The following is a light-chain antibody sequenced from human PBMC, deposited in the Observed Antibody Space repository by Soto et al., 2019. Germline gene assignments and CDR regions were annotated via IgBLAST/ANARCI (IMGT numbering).Light chain of an antibody. J-gene: IGKJ5*01. V-gene: IGKV3-11*01. Sequence: SPATLSLSPGDRATLSCRASQSVSYFLAWYQKRPGQAPRLLIYDASKRATGISARFSGSGSWTDFTLTFSSLEPEDFALYYCQQSFKWPPITFGQWTRLEIK. CDR2: DAS. CDR1: QSVSYF. CDR3: QQSFKWPPIT.